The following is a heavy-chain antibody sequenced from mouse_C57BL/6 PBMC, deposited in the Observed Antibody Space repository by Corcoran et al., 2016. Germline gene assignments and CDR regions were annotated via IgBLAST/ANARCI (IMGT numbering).Heavy chain of an antibody. CDR3: ARIYYDYDDFAY. CDR1: GYTITSGSF. Sequence: DVQLQESGPVLVTPSQTLSLTCSVTGYTITSGSFWNWIRQFPGNKLEWMGYISYDGSNNYNPSLKNRISITRDTSKNQFFLKLNSVTTEDTATYYCARIYYDYDDFAYWGQGTLVTVSA. D-gene: IGHD2-4*01. J-gene: IGHJ3*01. V-gene: IGHV3-6*01. CDR2: ISYDGSN.